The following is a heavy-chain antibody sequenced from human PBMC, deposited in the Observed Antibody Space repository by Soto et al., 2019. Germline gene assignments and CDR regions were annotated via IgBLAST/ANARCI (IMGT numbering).Heavy chain of an antibody. Sequence: SVKVSCKASGGTFSSYAISWVRQAPGQGLEWMGGIIPIFGTANYAQKFQGRVTITADESTSTAYMELSSLRSEDTAVYYCARNVVGDYGMDVWGQGTTVTVSS. V-gene: IGHV1-69*13. CDR1: GGTFSSYA. CDR2: IIPIFGTA. J-gene: IGHJ6*02. CDR3: ARNVVGDYGMDV. D-gene: IGHD1-26*01.